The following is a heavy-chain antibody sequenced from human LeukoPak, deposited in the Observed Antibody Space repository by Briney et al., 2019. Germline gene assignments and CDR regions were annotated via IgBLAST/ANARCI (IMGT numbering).Heavy chain of an antibody. J-gene: IGHJ4*02. Sequence: KPSETLSLTCAVSGGSTSSYYRSWIRQPPGKGLEWHGYIYYSGSTNYNPSLKSRVTISVDTSKNQFSLKLSSVTAADTAVYYCASSHTYQPYYFDYWGQGTLVTVSS. D-gene: IGHD3-16*01. CDR1: GGSTSSYY. CDR3: ASSHTYQPYYFDY. V-gene: IGHV4-59*01. CDR2: IYYSGST.